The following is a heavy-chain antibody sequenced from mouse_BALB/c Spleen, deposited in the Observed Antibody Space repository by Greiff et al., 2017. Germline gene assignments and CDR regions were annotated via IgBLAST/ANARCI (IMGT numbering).Heavy chain of an antibody. D-gene: IGHD2-10*02. V-gene: IGHV1-47*01. CDR2: FHPYNDDT. J-gene: IGHJ2*01. CDR3: ARGEYGNHVLDY. Sequence: VMLVESGAELVKPGASVKMSCKAFGYTFTTYPIEWMKQNHGKSLEWIGNFHPYNDDTKYNEKFKGKAKLTVEKSSSTVYMQLSSLTSENSAVYFCARGEYGNHVLDYWGQGTTLTVSS. CDR1: GYTFTTYP.